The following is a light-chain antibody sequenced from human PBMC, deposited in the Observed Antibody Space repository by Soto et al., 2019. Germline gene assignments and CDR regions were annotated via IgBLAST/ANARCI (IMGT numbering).Light chain of an antibody. CDR1: QGISNY. V-gene: IGKV1-8*01. CDR2: AAS. CDR3: QHYYSYPLS. J-gene: IGKJ4*01. Sequence: AIRMTQSPSSLSASPGDRVTITCRASQGISNYLAWYQQKPGKAPKLLIYAASTLDAGVPSRFSGSGSGTDFTLTISNLQSEDFATYHCQHYYSYPLSFAGGTRWIT.